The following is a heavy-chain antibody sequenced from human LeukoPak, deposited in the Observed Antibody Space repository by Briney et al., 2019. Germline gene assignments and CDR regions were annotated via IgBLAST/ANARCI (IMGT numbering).Heavy chain of an antibody. D-gene: IGHD5-18*01. V-gene: IGHV1-18*04. CDR2: ISAYNGNT. CDR3: ARGRGARGYSYYTGQENWFDP. Sequence: ASVKVSCKASGYTFTSYGISWVRQAPGQGLERMGWISAYNGNTNYAQKLQGRVTMTTDTSTSTAYMELRSLRSDDTAVYYCARGRGARGYSYYTGQENWFDPWGQGTLVTVSS. J-gene: IGHJ5*02. CDR1: GYTFTSYG.